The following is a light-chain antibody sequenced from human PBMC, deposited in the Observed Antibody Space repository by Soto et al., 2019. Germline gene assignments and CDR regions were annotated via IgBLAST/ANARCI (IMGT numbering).Light chain of an antibody. CDR3: SSYTSHNTPWV. CDR1: SSDVGGFDF. Sequence: QAVVTQPASVSGSPGQSITISCTGTSSDVGGFDFVSWYQHHPGKAPKLLVYEVNVRPSRVSSRFSGSKSGNTASLTISGLQAEDEADYYCSSYTSHNTPWVFGGGTKLTVL. J-gene: IGLJ3*02. V-gene: IGLV2-14*01. CDR2: EVN.